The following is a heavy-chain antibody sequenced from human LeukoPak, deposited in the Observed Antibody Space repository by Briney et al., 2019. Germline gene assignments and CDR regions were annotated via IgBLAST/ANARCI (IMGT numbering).Heavy chain of an antibody. V-gene: IGHV3-74*01. CDR3: ARDGFLGPVTAYLDY. Sequence: PGGSLRLSCAACGVTFSSYAMHWVRQAPGKGLVWVSRAKSDGSSTSYADSVKGRFTISRDNARNTLYLQMNSLRAEDTAEYYCARDGFLGPVTAYLDYCGQGTPVTVSS. CDR2: AKSDGSST. CDR1: GVTFSSYA. D-gene: IGHD2-21*02. J-gene: IGHJ4*02.